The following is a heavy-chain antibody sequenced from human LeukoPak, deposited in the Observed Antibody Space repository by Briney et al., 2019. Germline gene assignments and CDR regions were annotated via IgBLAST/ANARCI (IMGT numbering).Heavy chain of an antibody. CDR2: ISDSSNII. J-gene: IGHJ4*02. V-gene: IGHV3-11*04. D-gene: IGHD2-15*01. Sequence: GGSLRLSCVASRFTFSDYYMTWIRQAPGKSLEWVSYISDSSNIIYYTDSVKGRFAISRDNAKNSLYLQMNSLRAEDTAVYYCARLRIRNCSGGTCYSTFFDYWGQGTLVTVSS. CDR3: ARLRIRNCSGGTCYSTFFDY. CDR1: RFTFSDYY.